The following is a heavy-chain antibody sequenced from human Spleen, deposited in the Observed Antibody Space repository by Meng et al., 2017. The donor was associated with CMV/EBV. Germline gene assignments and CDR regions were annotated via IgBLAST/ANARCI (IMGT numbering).Heavy chain of an antibody. CDR2: TYYRSKWYN. J-gene: IGHJ4*02. CDR1: GDSVSSISAA. Sequence: SETLSLTCALSGDSVSSISAAWNWIRQSPSRGLEWLGRTYYRSKWYNDYGVSVKSRININPDTSKNQFSLQLNSVTPEDTAVYYCARGDGYYVDYWGQGTLVTVSS. V-gene: IGHV6-1*01. D-gene: IGHD3-22*01. CDR3: ARGDGYYVDY.